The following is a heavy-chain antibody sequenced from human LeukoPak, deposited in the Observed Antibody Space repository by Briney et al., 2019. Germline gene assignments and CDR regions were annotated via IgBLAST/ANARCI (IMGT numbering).Heavy chain of an antibody. Sequence: SETLALTCSVSDGSINSYYWNWIRRPPGKGLEWIGYIYYNGNTNYSPSLKSRVTMSVDTSKNLFSLKVSSVTAADTAVYYCARGRSNYYGMDVWGQGTTVTVSS. J-gene: IGHJ6*02. CDR2: IYYNGNT. CDR3: ARGRSNYYGMDV. D-gene: IGHD1-26*01. CDR1: DGSINSYY. V-gene: IGHV4-59*01.